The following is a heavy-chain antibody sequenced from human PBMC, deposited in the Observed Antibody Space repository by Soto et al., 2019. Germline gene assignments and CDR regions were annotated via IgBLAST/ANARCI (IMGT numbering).Heavy chain of an antibody. D-gene: IGHD3-10*01. CDR2: INAGNGNT. J-gene: IGHJ4*02. Sequence: ASVKVSCKASGYTFTSYAMHWVRQAPGQRLEWMGWINAGNGNTKYSQKFQGRVTITRDTSASTAYMELRSLRSDDTAVYYCASDWVAYGSGTYYLAYWGQGTLVTVSS. CDR1: GYTFTSYA. V-gene: IGHV1-3*01. CDR3: ASDWVAYGSGTYYLAY.